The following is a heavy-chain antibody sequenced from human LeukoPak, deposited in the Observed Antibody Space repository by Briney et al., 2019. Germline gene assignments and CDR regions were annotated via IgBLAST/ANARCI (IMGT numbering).Heavy chain of an antibody. V-gene: IGHV3-7*01. CDR3: TKRMSNHY. CDR1: GFTFSDLW. Sequence: GGSLRLSCAASGFTFSDLWMGWVRQAPGKGLEWVANINQDGSENYYVDSVKGRFTISRDSAKNSLYLQMNSLRAEDTAVYYCTKRMSNHYWGQGTLVTVST. CDR2: INQDGSEN. D-gene: IGHD2/OR15-2a*01. J-gene: IGHJ4*02.